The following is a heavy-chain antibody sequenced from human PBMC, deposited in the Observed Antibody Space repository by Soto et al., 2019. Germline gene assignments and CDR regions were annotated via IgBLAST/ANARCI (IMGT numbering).Heavy chain of an antibody. Sequence: SQTLSLTCAISGDSVSGNSAAWNWIRQSPSRGLEWLGRTYYRSRWYNDYAVSVKSRITVTPDTSKNQFSLHLNSVTPEDTAVYCCAREFPYYVSSDSYLDYWGQGALVTVPS. CDR1: GDSVSGNSAA. V-gene: IGHV6-1*01. J-gene: IGHJ4*02. D-gene: IGHD3-16*01. CDR2: TYYRSRWYN. CDR3: AREFPYYVSSDSYLDY.